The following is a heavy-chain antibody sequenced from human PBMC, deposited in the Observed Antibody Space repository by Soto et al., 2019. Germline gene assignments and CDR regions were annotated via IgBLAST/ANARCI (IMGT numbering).Heavy chain of an antibody. CDR1: GFTFSNYG. Sequence: QVQLVESGGGVVQPGRSLRLSCAASGFTFSNYGMHWVRQAPGKGLEWVGVIWYDGSNKYYADSVKGRFTISRDNSKNTQYLQMNSLRVEDTAVYYCARDSYPQLLSRYNWFDPWGQGTLVTVSS. J-gene: IGHJ5*02. CDR2: IWYDGSNK. D-gene: IGHD2-2*01. V-gene: IGHV3-33*01. CDR3: ARDSYPQLLSRYNWFDP.